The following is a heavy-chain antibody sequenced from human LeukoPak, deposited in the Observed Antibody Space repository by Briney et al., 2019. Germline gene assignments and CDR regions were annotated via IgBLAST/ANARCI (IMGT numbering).Heavy chain of an antibody. CDR1: GGSISSYY. CDR2: IYTRGST. J-gene: IGHJ5*02. CDR3: ARARVATVTTAWFDP. D-gene: IGHD4-17*01. Sequence: SETLSLTCTVSGGSISSYYWSWIRQPPGKGLEWIGRIYTRGSTNYNPSLKSRVTISVDTSKNQFSLKLNSVTAADTAVYYCARARVATVTTAWFDPWGQGTLVTVSS. V-gene: IGHV4-4*08.